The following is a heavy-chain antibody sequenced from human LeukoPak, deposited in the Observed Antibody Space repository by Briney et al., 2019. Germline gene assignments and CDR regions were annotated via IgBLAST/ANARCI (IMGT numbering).Heavy chain of an antibody. J-gene: IGHJ4*02. Sequence: ASVKVSCKASGYTFTSYDINWVRQATGQGLEWMGWMNPNSGNTGYAQKLQGRVTITRNTSISTAYMELSSLRSEDTAVYYCARGYRRGSGHPSRYWGQGTLVTVSS. CDR1: GYTFTSYD. V-gene: IGHV1-8*03. D-gene: IGHD6-19*01. CDR2: MNPNSGNT. CDR3: ARGYRRGSGHPSRY.